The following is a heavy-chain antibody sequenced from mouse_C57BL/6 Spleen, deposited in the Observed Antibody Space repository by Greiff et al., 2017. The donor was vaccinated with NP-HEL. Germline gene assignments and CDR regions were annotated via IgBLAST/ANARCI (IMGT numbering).Heavy chain of an antibody. CDR3: ARDGLGLFAY. Sequence: DVHLVESGGGLVKPGGSLKLSCAASGFTFSSYAMSWVRQTPEKRLEWVATISDGGSYTYYPDNVKGRFTISRDNAKNNLYLQMSHLKSEDTAMYYCARDGLGLFAYWGQGTLVTVSA. CDR2: ISDGGSYT. CDR1: GFTFSSYA. J-gene: IGHJ3*01. D-gene: IGHD4-1*01. V-gene: IGHV5-4*01.